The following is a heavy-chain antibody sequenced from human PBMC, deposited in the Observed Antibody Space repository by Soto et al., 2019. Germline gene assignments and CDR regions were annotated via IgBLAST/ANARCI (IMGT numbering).Heavy chain of an antibody. D-gene: IGHD6-6*01. CDR1: GGTFSSYA. V-gene: IGHV1-69*13. CDR3: ARGNVYSSSSWLHGSYYGMDV. J-gene: IGHJ6*02. CDR2: IIPIFGTA. Sequence: SVKVSCKASGGTFSSYAISWVRQAPGQGLEWMGGIIPIFGTANYAQKFQGRVTITADESTSTAYMELSSLRSEDTAVYYCARGNVYSSSSWLHGSYYGMDVCRQGLTVTVSS.